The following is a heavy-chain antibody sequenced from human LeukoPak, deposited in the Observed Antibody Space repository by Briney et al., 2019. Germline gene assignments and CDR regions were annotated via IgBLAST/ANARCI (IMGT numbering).Heavy chain of an antibody. CDR3: ASSSYGFRGFFGY. V-gene: IGHV4-4*02. D-gene: IGHD5-18*01. Sequence: PSETLSLTCAVSGGSISSSNWWTWVRQPPGKGLEWIGEIYYSGNTNYNPSLKSRVTISMDKSKNHFSLNLTSVTAADTAVYYCASSSYGFRGFFGYWGQGTLVTVSS. J-gene: IGHJ4*02. CDR2: IYYSGNT. CDR1: GGSISSSNW.